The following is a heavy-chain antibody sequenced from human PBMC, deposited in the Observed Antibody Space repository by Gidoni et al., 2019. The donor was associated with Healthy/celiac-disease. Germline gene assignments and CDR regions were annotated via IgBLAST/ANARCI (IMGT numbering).Heavy chain of an antibody. J-gene: IGHJ3*02. D-gene: IGHD5-18*01. CDR3: AKDKVPYGYPPPNPAFDI. CDR2: ISWNSGSI. CDR1: GFTFDDYA. Sequence: EVQLVESGGGLVQPGRSLRPSCAASGFTFDDYAMHWVRQAPGKGLEWVSGISWNSGSIGYADSVKGRFTISRDNAKNSLYLQMNSLRAEDTALYHCAKDKVPYGYPPPNPAFDIWGQGTMVTVSS. V-gene: IGHV3-9*01.